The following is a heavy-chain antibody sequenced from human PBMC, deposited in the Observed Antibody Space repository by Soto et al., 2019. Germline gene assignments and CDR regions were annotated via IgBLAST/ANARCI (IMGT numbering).Heavy chain of an antibody. D-gene: IGHD2-15*01. CDR1: GFTVSSKY. CDR2: IQSGGTT. V-gene: IGHV3-66*01. CDR3: ARDDVLCIGGRCYGIPLDV. J-gene: IGHJ6*03. Sequence: EVQLVESGGGLVQPGGSLRLSCAASGFTVSSKYMTWVRQAPGKGLEWVSLIQSGGTTYYAGSVKGRFTISRDTSENTLYLQMDSMRVEETAVYYCARDDVLCIGGRCYGIPLDVWVKGTTVTVSS.